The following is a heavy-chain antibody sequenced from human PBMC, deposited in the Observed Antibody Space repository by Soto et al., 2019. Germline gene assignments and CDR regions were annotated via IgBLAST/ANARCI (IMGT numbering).Heavy chain of an antibody. D-gene: IGHD4-4*01. CDR3: AKGSTTVTPPFDP. Sequence: GGSLRLSCAASGFTFSSCEMNWVRQAPGKGLEWVAVISYDGSNKYYADSVKGRFTISRDNSKNTLYLQMNSLRAEDTAVYYCAKGSTTVTPPFDPWGQGTLVTVSS. CDR1: GFTFSSCE. V-gene: IGHV3-30*18. CDR2: ISYDGSNK. J-gene: IGHJ5*02.